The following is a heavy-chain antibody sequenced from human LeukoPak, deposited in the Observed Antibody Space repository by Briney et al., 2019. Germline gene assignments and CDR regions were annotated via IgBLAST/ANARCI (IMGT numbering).Heavy chain of an antibody. CDR1: GYTFTSYG. J-gene: IGHJ5*02. V-gene: IGHV1-18*01. CDR3: ARDSRSAIVVVPQAVKNWFDP. Sequence: ASVKVSCKASGYTFTSYGISWVRQAPGQGLEWMGWISAYNGNTNYAQKLQGRVTMTTDTSTSTAYMELRSLRSDDTAVYYCARDSRSAIVVVPQAVKNWFDPWGQGTLVTVSS. CDR2: ISAYNGNT. D-gene: IGHD2-2*01.